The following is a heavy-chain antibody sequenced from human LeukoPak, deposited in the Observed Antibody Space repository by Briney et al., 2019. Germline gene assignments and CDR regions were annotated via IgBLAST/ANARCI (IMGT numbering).Heavy chain of an antibody. CDR3: ARCTSCPSDVSPYYYYYYMDV. D-gene: IGHD2-2*01. V-gene: IGHV1-69*05. Sequence: SVKVSCKASGGTFSSYAISWVRQAPGQGLEWMGGIIPIFGTANYAQKFQGRVTITTDESTSTAYMELSSLRSEDTAVFYCARCTSCPSDVSPYYYYYYMDVWGKGTTVTVSS. CDR1: GGTFSSYA. CDR2: IIPIFGTA. J-gene: IGHJ6*03.